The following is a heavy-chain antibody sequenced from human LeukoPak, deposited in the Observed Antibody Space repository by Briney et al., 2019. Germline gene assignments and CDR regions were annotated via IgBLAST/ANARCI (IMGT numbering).Heavy chain of an antibody. Sequence: SETLALTCTVSGGSISSSSYYWGWIRQPPGKGLEWIGSIYYSGSTYYNPSLKSRVTISIDTPKNLFSMKLSSVTAADTAVYYCARGSPYAYWGQGTLVTVSS. V-gene: IGHV4-39*07. J-gene: IGHJ4*02. D-gene: IGHD3-16*01. CDR3: ARGSPYAY. CDR1: GGSISSSSYY. CDR2: IYYSGST.